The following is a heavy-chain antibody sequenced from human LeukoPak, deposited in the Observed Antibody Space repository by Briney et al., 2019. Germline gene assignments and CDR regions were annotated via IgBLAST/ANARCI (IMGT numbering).Heavy chain of an antibody. CDR2: ISAYNGNT. D-gene: IGHD6-13*01. CDR1: GYTFTSYG. CDR3: ARSYSSSWYSGYYYHGMDV. Sequence: ASVKVSCKASGYTFTSYGISWVRQAPGQGLEWMGWISAYNGNTNYAQKLQGRVTMTTDTSTSTAYMELRSLRSDDTAVYYCARSYSSSWYSGYYYHGMDVWGQGTTVTVSS. J-gene: IGHJ6*02. V-gene: IGHV1-18*01.